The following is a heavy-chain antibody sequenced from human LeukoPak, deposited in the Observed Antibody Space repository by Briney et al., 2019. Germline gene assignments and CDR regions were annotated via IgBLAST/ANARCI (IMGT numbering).Heavy chain of an antibody. CDR3: AKDRFYDILTGYPDY. CDR1: GFTLSSFG. Sequence: GGSLRLSCAASGFTLSSFGMSWVLQAPGKGLEWVSAISGSSGRTYYADAVKGRFTVSRDISKNTVSLQMNRLRADDTAMYHYAKDRFYDILTGYPDYWGQGTLVTVSS. CDR2: ISGSSGRT. V-gene: IGHV3-23*01. D-gene: IGHD3-9*01. J-gene: IGHJ4*02.